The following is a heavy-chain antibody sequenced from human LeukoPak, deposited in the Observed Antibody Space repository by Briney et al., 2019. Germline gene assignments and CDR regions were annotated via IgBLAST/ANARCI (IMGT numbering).Heavy chain of an antibody. J-gene: IGHJ6*03. Sequence: SQTLSLTCTVSGGSISSGSYYWSWIRQPAGKGLEWIGTIYFSGSTNYNPSLQGRGTLSIDTATNHFSLRLTSVTAADTAVYYCARLPYRHYFYMDVWGKGTTVIVSS. CDR3: ARLPYRHYFYMDV. D-gene: IGHD3-16*02. V-gene: IGHV4-61*02. CDR1: GGSISSGSYY. CDR2: IYFSGST.